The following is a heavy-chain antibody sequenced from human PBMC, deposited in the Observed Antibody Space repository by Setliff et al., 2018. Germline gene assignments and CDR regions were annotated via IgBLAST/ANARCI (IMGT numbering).Heavy chain of an antibody. J-gene: IGHJ4*02. CDR3: RLWFGELLRDY. V-gene: IGHV3-23*01. Sequence: GGSLRLSCAASGFALRSAVMAWFRQAPGKGLEWVSAITAFGGTTYDADSVKGRFTISRGTSKNTLYLQMSSLRTEDTAVYYCRLWFGELLRDYWGQGTLVTVSS. CDR2: ITAFGGTT. D-gene: IGHD3-10*01. CDR1: GFALRSAV.